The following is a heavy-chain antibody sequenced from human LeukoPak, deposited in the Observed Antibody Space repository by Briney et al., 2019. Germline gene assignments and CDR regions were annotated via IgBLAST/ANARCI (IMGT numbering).Heavy chain of an antibody. V-gene: IGHV3-66*01. Sequence: PGGSLRLSCAASGFTFSSYAMSWVRQAPGKGLEWVSVIYSGGSTYYADSVKGRFTISRDNFRNTVYLQMNSLRAGDTAVYYCARGNVLVPGANHFDYWGQGTLVTVSS. D-gene: IGHD2-2*01. J-gene: IGHJ4*02. CDR2: IYSGGST. CDR1: GFTFSSYA. CDR3: ARGNVLVPGANHFDY.